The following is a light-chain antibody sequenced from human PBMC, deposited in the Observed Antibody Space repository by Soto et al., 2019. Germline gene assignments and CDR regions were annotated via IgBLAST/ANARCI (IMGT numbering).Light chain of an antibody. CDR3: QQYDNFPRAIN. J-gene: IGKJ5*01. Sequence: DIQRPHSPSFFFQCVVDTLIIPSKSIQDISNYLHWYQPKPGKAPKLLIYDASNLETGVPSRFSGSGSGTDFTFTISSLQPEDIATYYCQQYDNFPRAINFGQGTRLEIK. CDR2: DAS. CDR1: QDISNY. V-gene: IGKV1-33*01.